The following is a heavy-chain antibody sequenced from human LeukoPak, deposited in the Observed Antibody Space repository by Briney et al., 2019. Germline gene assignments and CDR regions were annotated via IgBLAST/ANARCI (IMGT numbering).Heavy chain of an antibody. D-gene: IGHD3-10*01. J-gene: IGHJ3*02. V-gene: IGHV4-59*11. CDR1: GDSINRHY. CDR2: IYYTGSS. CDR3: ARFMVRGVHRAFDI. Sequence: MASETLSLTCTVSGDSINRHYWSWIRQGKGREWSGYIYYTGSSNYTPSLKSRVTISVDTSKTYFSLKVTSLTAADTAVYYCARFMVRGVHRAFDIWGQGTMVTVSS.